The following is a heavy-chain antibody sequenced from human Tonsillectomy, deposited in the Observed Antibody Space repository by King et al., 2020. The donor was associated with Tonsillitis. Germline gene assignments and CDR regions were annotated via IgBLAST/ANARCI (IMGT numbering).Heavy chain of an antibody. V-gene: IGHV3-15*01. Sequence: DVQLVESGGGLVKPGGSLRLSCAASGFTFSHAWMSWVRQAPGKGLEWVGRIKSKTDGGTTDYAAPVKGRFTISRDDSKNTLYLQMNSLKTEDTALYYCTTDKLWFGYNWFDPWGQGTLVTVSS. CDR2: IKSKTDGGTT. J-gene: IGHJ5*02. CDR1: GFTFSHAW. D-gene: IGHD3-10*01. CDR3: TTDKLWFGYNWFDP.